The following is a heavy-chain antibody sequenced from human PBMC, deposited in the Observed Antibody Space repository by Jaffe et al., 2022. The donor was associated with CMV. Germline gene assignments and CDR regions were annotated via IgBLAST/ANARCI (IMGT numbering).Heavy chain of an antibody. J-gene: IGHJ6*02. V-gene: IGHV3-74*01. CDR1: GFTFSSYW. Sequence: EVQLVESGGGLVQPGGSLRLSCAASGFTFSSYWMHWVRQAPGKGLVWVSRINSDGSSTSYADSVKGRFTISRDNAKNTLYLQMNSLRAEDTAVYYCARGDYYDSSGYYFNYYYYYGMDVWGQGTTVTVSS. D-gene: IGHD3-22*01. CDR3: ARGDYYDSSGYYFNYYYYYGMDV. CDR2: INSDGSST.